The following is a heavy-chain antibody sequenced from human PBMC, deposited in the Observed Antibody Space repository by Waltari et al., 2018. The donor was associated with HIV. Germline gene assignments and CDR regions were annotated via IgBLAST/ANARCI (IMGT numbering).Heavy chain of an antibody. CDR1: GFTFSNAW. Sequence: EVQLVESGGGLVKPGGSLRLSCAASGFTFSNAWMSWVRQPPGKGLEWVGRVKSKTDGGTLDYAAPVRGRFTIARDDSKNTLYLQMNSLKNEDTALYYCTTGEWPPSLIGYWGRGTLVTVSS. D-gene: IGHD3-22*01. CDR2: VKSKTDGGTL. CDR3: TTGEWPPSLIGY. V-gene: IGHV3-15*01. J-gene: IGHJ4*02.